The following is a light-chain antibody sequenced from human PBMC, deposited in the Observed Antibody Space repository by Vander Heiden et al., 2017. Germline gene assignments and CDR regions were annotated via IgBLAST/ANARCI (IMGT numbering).Light chain of an antibody. Sequence: SYVLTQPPSVSVAPGQTARITCGGNNIGSKSVHWYQQKPGQAPVLGVYDDSDRPSGIPERVACDNAGKKDNLNISRVEAGDEADYYGQVWDSRSDHRVVGGGPKRTV. CDR1: NIGSKS. J-gene: IGLJ2*01. V-gene: IGLV3-21*02. CDR3: QVWDSRSDHRV. CDR2: DDS.